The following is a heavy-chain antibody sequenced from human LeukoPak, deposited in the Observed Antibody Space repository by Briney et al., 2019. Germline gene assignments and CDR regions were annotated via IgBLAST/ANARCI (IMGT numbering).Heavy chain of an antibody. J-gene: IGHJ4*02. D-gene: IGHD2-15*01. Sequence: PGGSLRLSCAASGFTFTSYAIHWVRQAPGKGLEFVSAINRYGDSTYYANSVKGRFTISRDDSKNTVYLQMGSLRAEDMAVYYCARARRDCSGGSCYSYHFDFWGQGTLVTVSS. CDR3: ARARRDCSGGSCYSYHFDF. V-gene: IGHV3-64*01. CDR1: GFTFTSYA. CDR2: INRYGDST.